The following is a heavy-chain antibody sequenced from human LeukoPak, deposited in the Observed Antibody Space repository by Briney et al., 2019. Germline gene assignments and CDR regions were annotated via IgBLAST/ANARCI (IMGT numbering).Heavy chain of an antibody. J-gene: IGHJ4*02. CDR2: ISSSTNRT. V-gene: IGHV3-23*01. CDR1: GLTFRGYD. D-gene: IGHD2-15*01. Sequence: GGSLRLSCVTSGLTFRGYDMFWVRQAPGKGLEWISYISSSTNRTHYADSVKGRFTISRDNSKNTLYLQMNSLRAEDTAVYYCAKEMVDFDYWGQGTLVTVSS. CDR3: AKEMVDFDY.